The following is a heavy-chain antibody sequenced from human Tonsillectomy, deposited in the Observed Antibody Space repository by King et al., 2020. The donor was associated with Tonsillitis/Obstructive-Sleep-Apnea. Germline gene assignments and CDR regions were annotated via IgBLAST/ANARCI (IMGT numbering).Heavy chain of an antibody. Sequence: VQLVESGGGVVQPGRSLRLSCAASGFTFSSYAMHWVRQAPGKGLEWVAVISYDGSNKYYADSVKGRFTISRDNSKNTLYLQMNSLTAEDTAIYYCARAGDFWSVYYPARFDYLGQGTLVTVSS. CDR2: ISYDGSNK. J-gene: IGHJ4*02. CDR1: GFTFSSYA. D-gene: IGHD3-3*01. CDR3: ARAGDFWSVYYPARFDY. V-gene: IGHV3-30*04.